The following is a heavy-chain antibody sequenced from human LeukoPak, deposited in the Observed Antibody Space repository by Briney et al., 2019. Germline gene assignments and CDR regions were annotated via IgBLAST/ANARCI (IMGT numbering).Heavy chain of an antibody. CDR3: AREPRSTSVPHYYYYYMDV. J-gene: IGHJ6*03. CDR1: GYTFTGHY. CDR2: RNPSRGGT. D-gene: IGHD2-2*01. V-gene: IGHV1-2*02. Sequence: ASVKVSCKASGYTFTGHYIHWVGQAPGQGLEWMGWRNPSRGGTNHAQKFQARATMTRDTTITTAYMELSRLTSDDTAVYYCAREPRSTSVPHYYYYYMDVWGKGTTVTVSS.